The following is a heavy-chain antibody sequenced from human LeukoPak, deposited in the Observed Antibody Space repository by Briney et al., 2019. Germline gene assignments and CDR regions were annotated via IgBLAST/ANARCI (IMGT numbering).Heavy chain of an antibody. CDR2: IWYDGSNK. J-gene: IGHJ4*02. Sequence: PGESLRLSCAASGFTFSSYGMHWVRQAPGKGLEWVAVIWYDGSNKYYADSVKGRFTISRDNSKNTLYLQMNSLRAEDTAVYYCAKDITAALGSHWGQGTLVTVAS. D-gene: IGHD1-26*01. V-gene: IGHV3-30*02. CDR1: GFTFSSYG. CDR3: AKDITAALGSH.